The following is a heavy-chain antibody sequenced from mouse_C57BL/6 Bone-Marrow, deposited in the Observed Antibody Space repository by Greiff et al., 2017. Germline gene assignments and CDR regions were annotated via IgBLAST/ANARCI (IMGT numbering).Heavy chain of an antibody. V-gene: IGHV1-22*01. CDR3: ATATATVVAPMDY. J-gene: IGHJ4*01. CDR1: GYTFTDYN. D-gene: IGHD1-1*01. CDR2: INPNNGGT. Sequence: EVQLQQSGPELVKPGASVKMSCKASGYTFTDYNMHWVKQSHGKSLEWIGYINPNNGGTSYNQKFKGKATLTVNKSSSTAYMELRSLTSEDSAVYYCATATATVVAPMDYWGQGTPVTVSS.